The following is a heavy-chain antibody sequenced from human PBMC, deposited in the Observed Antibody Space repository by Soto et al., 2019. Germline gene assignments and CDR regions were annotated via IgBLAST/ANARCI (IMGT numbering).Heavy chain of an antibody. CDR2: IIPIFGTA. J-gene: IGHJ4*02. CDR1: GGTFSSYA. V-gene: IGHV1-69*06. Sequence: SVKVSCKASGGTFSSYAISWVRQAPGQGLEWMGGIIPIFGTANYAQKFQGRVTITADKSASTAYMELSSLRSEDTAVYYYARDKITGILDYWGQGTLITVSS. CDR3: ARDKITGILDY. D-gene: IGHD1-20*01.